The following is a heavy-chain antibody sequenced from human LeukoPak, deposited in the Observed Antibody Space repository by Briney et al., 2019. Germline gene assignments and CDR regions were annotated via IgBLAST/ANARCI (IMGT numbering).Heavy chain of an antibody. CDR1: EFTFSSYG. Sequence: GGCLRLSCAASEFTFSSYGMSWVRQAPGKGLEWVSSISGSGGSTQYADSVQGRFAISRDNSKNTLYLQMNSLRAEDAAVYSCARDPNGDYIGTFDMWGRGTMVSVSS. D-gene: IGHD4-17*01. V-gene: IGHV3-23*01. CDR3: ARDPNGDYIGTFDM. CDR2: ISGSGGST. J-gene: IGHJ3*02.